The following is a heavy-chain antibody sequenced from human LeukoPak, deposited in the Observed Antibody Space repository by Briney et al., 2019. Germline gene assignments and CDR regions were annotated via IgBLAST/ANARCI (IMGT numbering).Heavy chain of an antibody. Sequence: ASVKVSCKASGYTFTSYGISWVRQAPGQGLEWMGIINPSGGSTSYAQKFQGRVTMTRDTSTSTVYMELSSLRSEDTAVYYCARDGAVAGTSFDYWGQGTLVTVSS. J-gene: IGHJ4*02. D-gene: IGHD6-19*01. CDR3: ARDGAVAGTSFDY. CDR1: GYTFTSYG. V-gene: IGHV1-46*01. CDR2: INPSGGST.